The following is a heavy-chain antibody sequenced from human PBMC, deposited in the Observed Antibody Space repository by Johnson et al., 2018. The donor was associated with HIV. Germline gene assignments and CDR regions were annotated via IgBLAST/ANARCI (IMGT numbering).Heavy chain of an antibody. V-gene: IGHV3-23*04. CDR3: AKDWGITMIVVVITWAFDI. CDR2: ISGSGGST. J-gene: IGHJ3*02. Sequence: VQLVESGGGVVQPGGSLRLSCAASGFTFSSYAMSWVRQAPGKGLEWVSAISGSGGSTYYADSVKGRFTISRDNSKNTLYLQMNSLGAEDTALYYCAKDWGITMIVVVITWAFDIWGQGTVVTVSS. CDR1: GFTFSSYA. D-gene: IGHD3-22*01.